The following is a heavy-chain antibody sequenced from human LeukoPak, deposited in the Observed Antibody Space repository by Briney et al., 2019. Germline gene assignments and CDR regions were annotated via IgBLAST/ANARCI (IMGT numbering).Heavy chain of an antibody. J-gene: IGHJ4*02. CDR2: ISYDGSNK. D-gene: IGHD3-22*01. Sequence: GGSLRLSCAASGFTFSNAWMSWVRQAPGKGLEWVAVISYDGSNKYYADSVKGRFTISRDNSKNTLYLQMNRLRAEDTAVYFCAKRGVVIRVILVGFHKEANYFDSWGQGALVTVSS. CDR3: AKRGVVIRVILVGFHKEANYFDS. CDR1: GFTFSNAW. V-gene: IGHV3-30*18.